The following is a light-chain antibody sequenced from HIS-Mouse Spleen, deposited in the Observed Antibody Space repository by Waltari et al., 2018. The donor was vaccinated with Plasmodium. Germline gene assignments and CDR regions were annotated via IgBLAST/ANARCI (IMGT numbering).Light chain of an antibody. J-gene: IGKJ1*01. CDR3: PPSYSTWT. Sequence: DIQMTQSPSSLSASVGDRVTITCRASQSISNYLNWYQQKPGKAPKFLIYAASTLQSGVPSRFSGRGSGTEFTLTISSLQPEDFATYYCPPSYSTWTFGQGTKVEIK. CDR1: QSISNY. CDR2: AAS. V-gene: IGKV1-39*01.